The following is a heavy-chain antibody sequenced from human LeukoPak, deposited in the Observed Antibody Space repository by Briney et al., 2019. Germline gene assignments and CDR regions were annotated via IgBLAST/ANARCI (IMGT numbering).Heavy chain of an antibody. D-gene: IGHD1-7*01. CDR3: ARVSRPGNYWVVAYYFDY. CDR2: INWNGGST. J-gene: IGHJ4*02. Sequence: AGGSLRLSCAASGFTFDDYGMSWVRQAPGKGLEWVSGINWNGGSTGYADSVKGRFTISRDNAKNSLYLQMNSLRAEDTALYYCARVSRPGNYWVVAYYFDYWGQGTLVTVSS. V-gene: IGHV3-20*04. CDR1: GFTFDDYG.